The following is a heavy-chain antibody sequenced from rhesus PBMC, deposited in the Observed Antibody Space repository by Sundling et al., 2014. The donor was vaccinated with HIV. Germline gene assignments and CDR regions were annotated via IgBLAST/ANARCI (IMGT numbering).Heavy chain of an antibody. Sequence: EVQLVESGGGLVKPGGSLRLSCLASGFTFSSYVMHWVRQAPGKGLEWVSVLSESSSTTYYADSVKGRITISRDNAKNSLFLQMNSLRAEDTAVYYCSRAMRYSGYPYYFDYWGQGVLVTVSS. CDR1: GFTFSSYV. V-gene: IGHV3-100*01. CDR2: LSESSSTT. D-gene: IGHD5-24*01. CDR3: SRAMRYSGYPYYFDY. J-gene: IGHJ4*01.